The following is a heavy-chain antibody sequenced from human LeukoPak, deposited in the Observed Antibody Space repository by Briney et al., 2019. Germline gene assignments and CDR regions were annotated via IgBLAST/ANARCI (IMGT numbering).Heavy chain of an antibody. D-gene: IGHD3-22*01. V-gene: IGHV1-2*02. J-gene: IGHJ4*02. CDR1: GYPFIGNY. CDR3: ASLSYYDLSGYFY. Sequence: ASVKVSCKASGYPFIGNYIHWVRQAPGQGLEWMGWINPNSGGRQYSQKFQGRVTLTRDTSITTGYMDLSGLTSDDTAVYYCASLSYYDLSGYFYWGQGTLVTVSS. CDR2: INPNSGGR.